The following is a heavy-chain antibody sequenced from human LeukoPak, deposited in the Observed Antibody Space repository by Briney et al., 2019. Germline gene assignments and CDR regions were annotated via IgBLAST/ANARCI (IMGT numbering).Heavy chain of an antibody. V-gene: IGHV4-34*01. Sequence: SETLSLTCAVYGGSFSGYYWSWIRQPPGKGLEWIGEINHSGSTNYNPSLKSRVTISVDTSKNQFPLKLSSVTAADTAVYYCARGRYHCSSTSCYGPYFDYWGQGTLVAVSS. J-gene: IGHJ4*02. CDR3: ARGRYHCSSTSCYGPYFDY. CDR2: INHSGST. CDR1: GGSFSGYY. D-gene: IGHD2-2*01.